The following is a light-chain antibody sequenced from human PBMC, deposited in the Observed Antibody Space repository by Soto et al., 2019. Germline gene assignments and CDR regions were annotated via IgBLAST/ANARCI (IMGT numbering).Light chain of an antibody. CDR3: QQSYSTPRT. CDR2: AAS. J-gene: IGKJ1*01. V-gene: IGKV1-39*01. Sequence: DIQMTQSPASLSASVGDRVTITCRASQSISSYLNWYEQKPGKAPKLLIYAASSLQSGVPSRFSGSGSGKDFTLTISSLKPEDFATYYCQQSYSTPRTFGEGTKVEIK. CDR1: QSISSY.